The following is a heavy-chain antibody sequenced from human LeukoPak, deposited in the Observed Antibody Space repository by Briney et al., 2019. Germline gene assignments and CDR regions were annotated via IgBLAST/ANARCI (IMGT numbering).Heavy chain of an antibody. J-gene: IGHJ4*02. Sequence: GGSLRLSCAAAGFSFSSCSMAWVRQAPGKGLEWVSGIFSSGHDAFYADSVRGRFTMSRDNSKNVLYLHMNNLRAEDTAVYYCAEEGASGMAAFFDNWGQGTLVTVSS. V-gene: IGHV3-23*01. CDR2: IFSSGHDA. CDR3: AEEGASGMAAFFDN. CDR1: GFSFSSCS. D-gene: IGHD5-24*01.